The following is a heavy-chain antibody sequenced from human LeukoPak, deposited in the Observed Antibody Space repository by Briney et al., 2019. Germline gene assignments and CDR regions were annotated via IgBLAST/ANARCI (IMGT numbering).Heavy chain of an antibody. J-gene: IGHJ4*02. CDR1: GFTFSSYA. V-gene: IGHV3-30-3*01. CDR3: ARDGYSSGWYGGWRGYFDY. D-gene: IGHD6-19*01. CDR2: ISYDGSNK. Sequence: GRSLRLSCAASGFTFSSYAMHWVRQAPGKGLEWVAVISYDGSNKYYADSVKGRFTVSRDNSKNTLYLQMNSLRAEDTAVYYCARDGYSSGWYGGWRGYFDYWGQGTLVTVSS.